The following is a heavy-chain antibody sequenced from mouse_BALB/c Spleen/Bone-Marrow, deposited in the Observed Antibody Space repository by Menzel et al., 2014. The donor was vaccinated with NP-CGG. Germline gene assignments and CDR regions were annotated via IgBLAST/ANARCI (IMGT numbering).Heavy chain of an antibody. CDR3: ARQITTVDYAMDC. CDR2: INPSTGYT. J-gene: IGHJ4*01. CDR1: GYTFTSYW. Sequence: VKLAESGAELAKPGASVKMSCKASGYTFTSYWMHWVKQRPGQGLEWIGYINPSTGYTEYNQKFKDKATLTADKSSSTAYMQLSSLTSEDSAVYYCARQITTVDYAMDCWGRGTSVTVTS. V-gene: IGHV1-7*01. D-gene: IGHD1-1*01.